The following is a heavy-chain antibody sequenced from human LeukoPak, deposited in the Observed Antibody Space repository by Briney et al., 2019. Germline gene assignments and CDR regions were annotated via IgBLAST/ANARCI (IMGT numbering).Heavy chain of an antibody. J-gene: IGHJ6*02. V-gene: IGHV1-2*02. CDR2: INPNSGGT. D-gene: IGHD4-17*01. Sequence: ASVKVSCKASGYTFTCYYMHWVRQAPGQGLEWMGWINPNSGGTNYAQKFQGRVTMTRDTSISTAYMELSRLRSDDTAVYYCARSPRGDYGDYYYYYGMDVWGQGTTVTVSS. CDR1: GYTFTCYY. CDR3: ARSPRGDYGDYYYYYGMDV.